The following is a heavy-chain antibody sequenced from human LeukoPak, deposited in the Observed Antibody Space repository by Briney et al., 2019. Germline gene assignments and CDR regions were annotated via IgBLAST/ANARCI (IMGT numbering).Heavy chain of an antibody. J-gene: IGHJ5*02. CDR1: GFTFSDYA. D-gene: IGHD6-19*01. CDR2: ISYHGRNK. Sequence: GGSLRLSCAASGFTFSDYAFHWVRQAPGKGLEWVAVISYHGRNKFNADSVKGRFTISRDDSTHTLYLQMDSLRAEDTAVYYCARESRGIAVNWFDPWGQGTLVTVSS. CDR3: ARESRGIAVNWFDP. V-gene: IGHV3-30*04.